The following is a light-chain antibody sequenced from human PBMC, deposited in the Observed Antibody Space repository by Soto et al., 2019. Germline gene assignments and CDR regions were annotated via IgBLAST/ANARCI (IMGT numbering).Light chain of an antibody. V-gene: IGKV3-15*01. CDR1: QSVSSSY. J-gene: IGKJ4*01. Sequence: EIVLTQSPGTLSLSPGERATLSCRASQSVSSSYLAWYQQKPGQAPRLLIYGASTRATGIPARFSGSGSGTEFTLTISSLQSEDFVVYYCQQYNNWPPLTFGGGTKVDIK. CDR2: GAS. CDR3: QQYNNWPPLT.